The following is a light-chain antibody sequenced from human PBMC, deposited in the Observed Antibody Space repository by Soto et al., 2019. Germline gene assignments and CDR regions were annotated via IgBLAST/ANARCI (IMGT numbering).Light chain of an antibody. J-gene: IGLJ1*01. CDR2: EVS. CDR1: SSDVGNYNL. V-gene: IGLV2-23*02. Sequence: QSVLTQPASVSGSPGQSITISCTGTSSDVGNYNLVSWYQHHPGKAPKLMIYEVSKRPSGVSNRFSGSKPGDTASLTISGLQAEDEADYYCCSYAGSNYDFGTGTKVTVL. CDR3: CSYAGSNYD.